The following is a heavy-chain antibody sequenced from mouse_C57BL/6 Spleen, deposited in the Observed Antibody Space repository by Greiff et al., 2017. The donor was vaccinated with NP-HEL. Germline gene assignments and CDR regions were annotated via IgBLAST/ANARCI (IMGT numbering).Heavy chain of an antibody. Sequence: QVQLQQPGAELVRPGSSVKLSCKASGYTFTSYWMHWVKQRPIQGLEWIGNIDPSDSETHYNQKFKDKATLTVDKSSSTAYMQLSSLTSEDSAVYYCARRGGYYGSSYEDYWGQGTTLTVSS. CDR3: ARRGGYYGSSYEDY. CDR1: GYTFTSYW. D-gene: IGHD1-1*01. V-gene: IGHV1-52*01. J-gene: IGHJ2*01. CDR2: IDPSDSET.